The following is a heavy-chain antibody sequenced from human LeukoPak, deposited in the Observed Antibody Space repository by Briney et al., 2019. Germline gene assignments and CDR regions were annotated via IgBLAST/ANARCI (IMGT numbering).Heavy chain of an antibody. CDR2: IYYSGST. D-gene: IGHD3-10*01. Sequence: SETLSLTCTVSGGSISSYYWSWIRQPPGKGLEWIGYIYYSGSTNYNPSLKSRVTISVDTSKNQFSLKLSSVTAADTAVYYCARDRSYGSGLDTFDIWGQGTMVTVSS. V-gene: IGHV4-59*01. CDR3: ARDRSYGSGLDTFDI. J-gene: IGHJ3*02. CDR1: GGSISSYY.